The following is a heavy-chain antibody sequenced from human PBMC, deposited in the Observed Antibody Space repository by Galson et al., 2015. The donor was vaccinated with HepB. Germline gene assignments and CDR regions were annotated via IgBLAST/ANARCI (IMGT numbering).Heavy chain of an antibody. CDR1: GFTFGDYF. CDR3: SRGSPHYDIFTGYDS. CDR2: IRSKTYGGTT. J-gene: IGHJ5*01. D-gene: IGHD3-9*01. V-gene: IGHV3-49*03. Sequence: SLRLSCATSGFTFGDYFMGWSRQAPGKGLEWVGIIRSKTYGGTTEYAASVRGRFTISRDDSKSIAYLQMNSLKTEDTAVYFCSRGSPHYDIFTGYDSWGQGTLVTVSS.